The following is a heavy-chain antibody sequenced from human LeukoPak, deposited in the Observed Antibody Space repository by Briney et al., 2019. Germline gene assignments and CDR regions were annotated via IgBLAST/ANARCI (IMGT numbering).Heavy chain of an antibody. Sequence: PSETLSLTCTVSGGPISSYYWSWIRQPAGKGLEWIGRIYTSGSTNYNPSLKSRVTMSVDTSKNQFSLKLSSVTAADTAVYYCARGSSSPLVPDGPYYYYMDVWGKGTTVTVSS. CDR2: IYTSGST. J-gene: IGHJ6*03. D-gene: IGHD6-6*01. CDR3: ARGSSSPLVPDGPYYYYMDV. CDR1: GGPISSYY. V-gene: IGHV4-4*07.